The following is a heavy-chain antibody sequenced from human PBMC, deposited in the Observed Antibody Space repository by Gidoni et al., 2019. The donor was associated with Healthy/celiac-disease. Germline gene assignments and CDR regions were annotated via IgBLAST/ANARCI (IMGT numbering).Heavy chain of an antibody. CDR3: ARGVRALFQPKPNAFDI. J-gene: IGHJ3*02. V-gene: IGHV4-34*01. CDR2: INHSGST. D-gene: IGHD2-21*01. Sequence: QVQLQQWGAGLLKPSETLSLTCAVYGGSFSGYYWSWIRQPPGKGLEWIGEINHSGSTNYNPSLKSRVTISVDTSKNQFSLNLSSVTAADTAVYYCARGVRALFQPKPNAFDIWGQGTMVTVSS. CDR1: GGSFSGYY.